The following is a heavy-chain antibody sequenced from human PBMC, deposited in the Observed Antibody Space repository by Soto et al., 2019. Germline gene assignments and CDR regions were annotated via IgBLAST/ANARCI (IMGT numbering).Heavy chain of an antibody. CDR1: GFTFDDYA. J-gene: IGHJ5*02. CDR2: ISSSGTDT. CDR3: AKDPWNNWSVLFDP. D-gene: IGHD1-1*01. Sequence: GGSLRLSCVTSGFTFDDYAITWLRQAPGKGLEWVCSISSSGTDTRCAGSVKGRFTISRDNSQSTVYLQMNSLRDEDSAVYYCAKDPWNNWSVLFDPWGQGTLVTVSS. V-gene: IGHV3-23*01.